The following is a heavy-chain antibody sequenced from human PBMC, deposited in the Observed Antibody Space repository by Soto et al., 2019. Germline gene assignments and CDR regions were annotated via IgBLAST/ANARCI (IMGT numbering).Heavy chain of an antibody. CDR3: TRLSRGYSYGLDAFDI. CDR2: INPNSGGT. D-gene: IGHD5-18*01. CDR1: GYTFTSYY. J-gene: IGHJ3*02. V-gene: IGHV1-2*04. Sequence: GASVKVSCKASGYTFTSYYMHWVRQAPGQGLEWMGWINPNSGGTNYAQKFQGWVTMTRDTSISTAYMELSRLRSDDTAVYYCTRLSRGYSYGLDAFDIWGQGTLVTVS.